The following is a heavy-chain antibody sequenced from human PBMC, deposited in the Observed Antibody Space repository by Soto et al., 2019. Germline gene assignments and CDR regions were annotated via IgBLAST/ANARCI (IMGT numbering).Heavy chain of an antibody. CDR3: AIRIFGVEY. J-gene: IGHJ4*02. V-gene: IGHV3-23*01. CDR2: ISGSSPST. D-gene: IGHD3-3*01. Sequence: EVQLLESGGGLVQPGGSLRLSCAASGFTFSAYAMSWVRQAPGKGLEWVSAISGSSPSTYYEDSVQGRFTISRDSSRKTLFFQMNTLRDEDTAVYFCAIRIFGVEYWGQGTQVTVSS. CDR1: GFTFSAYA.